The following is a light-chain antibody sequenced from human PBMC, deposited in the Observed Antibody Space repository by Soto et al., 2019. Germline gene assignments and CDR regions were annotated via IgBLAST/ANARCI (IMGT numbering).Light chain of an antibody. CDR1: QSISGW. CDR2: KAS. CDR3: QQYKSYSLT. V-gene: IGKV1-5*03. Sequence: DIQMTQSPSTLSALVGAGVTITCRASQSISGWLAWYQQKPGKAPKLLIYKASSLESGVPSRFSGSGSGTEFTLTISSLQPDDFATYYCQQYKSYSLTFGQGTKVDIK. J-gene: IGKJ1*01.